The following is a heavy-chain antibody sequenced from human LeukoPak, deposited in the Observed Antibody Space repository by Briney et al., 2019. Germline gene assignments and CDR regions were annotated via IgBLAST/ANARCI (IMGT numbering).Heavy chain of an antibody. CDR3: ARDHGSGGIDY. Sequence: SETLSLTCTVSGGSISSDYWSWLRQPPGKGLEWIGYIYYSGSTNYNPSLKSRVTISVDTSKNQFSLKLSSVTAADTAVYYCARDHGSGGIDYWGQGTLVTVSS. CDR1: GGSISSDY. J-gene: IGHJ4*02. V-gene: IGHV4-59*01. D-gene: IGHD3-10*01. CDR2: IYYSGST.